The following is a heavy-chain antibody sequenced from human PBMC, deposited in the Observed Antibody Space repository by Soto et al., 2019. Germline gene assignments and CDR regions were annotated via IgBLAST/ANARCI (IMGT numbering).Heavy chain of an antibody. CDR2: IIPISDT. CDR1: GGTFSSYP. CDR3: ARSGGTATWFDP. J-gene: IGHJ5*02. Sequence: ASVKVSCKASGGTFSSYPISWVRQAPGQGLEWMGVIIPISDTRYSPSFQGQVTISADKSISTAYLQWSSLKASDTAMYYCARSGGTATWFDPWGQGTLVTVSS. V-gene: IGHV5-51*01. D-gene: IGHD2-15*01.